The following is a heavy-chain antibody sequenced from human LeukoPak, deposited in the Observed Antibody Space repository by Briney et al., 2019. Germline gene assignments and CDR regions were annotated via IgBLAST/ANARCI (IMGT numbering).Heavy chain of an antibody. CDR3: ATGLNARILNYFDY. CDR1: GYTLTELS. Sequence: ASVKVSCKVSGYTLTELSMHRVRQAPGKGLEWMGGFDPEDGETIYAQKFQGRVTMTEDTSTDTAYMELSSLRSEDTAVYYCATGLNARILNYFDYWGQGTLVTVSS. V-gene: IGHV1-24*01. CDR2: FDPEDGET. D-gene: IGHD2-8*01. J-gene: IGHJ4*02.